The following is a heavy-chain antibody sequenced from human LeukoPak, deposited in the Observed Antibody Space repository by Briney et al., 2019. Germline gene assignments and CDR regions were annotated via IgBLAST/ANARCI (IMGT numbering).Heavy chain of an antibody. J-gene: IGHJ4*02. CDR2: IRYDGSNK. CDR1: GFTFSSYG. CDR3: AKDSYYYGSGSYYRSALGFDY. Sequence: GRSLRLSCAASGFTFSSYGMHWVRQTPGKGLEWVAFIRYDGSNKYYADSVKGRFTISRDNSKNTLYLQMNSLRAEDTAVYYCAKDSYYYGSGSYYRSALGFDYWGQGTLVTVSS. D-gene: IGHD3-10*01. V-gene: IGHV3-30*02.